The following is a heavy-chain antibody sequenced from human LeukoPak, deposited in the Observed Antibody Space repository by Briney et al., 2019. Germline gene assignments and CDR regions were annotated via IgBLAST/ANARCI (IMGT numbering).Heavy chain of an antibody. D-gene: IGHD3-22*01. CDR1: GYTFTGYY. V-gene: IGHV1-2*02. CDR3: AGSELDSSGYPDLYY. Sequence: ASVKVSCKASGYTFTGYYMHWERQAPGQGLEWMGWINPNSGGTNYAQKFQGRVTMTSDTSISTAYMELSRLRSDDTAVYYCAGSELDSSGYPDLYYWGQGTLVTVSS. J-gene: IGHJ4*02. CDR2: INPNSGGT.